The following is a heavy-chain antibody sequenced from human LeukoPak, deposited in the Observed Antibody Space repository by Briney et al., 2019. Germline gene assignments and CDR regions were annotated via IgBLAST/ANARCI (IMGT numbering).Heavy chain of an antibody. V-gene: IGHV3-23*01. Sequence: GGSLRLSCAASGFTFSSYAMSWVRQAPGKGLEWVSAISGSGGSTYYADSVKGRFTISRDNANDSLYLQMNSLRAEDTAVYYCAKIGETDTFRSFDSWGQGTLVTVSS. CDR2: ISGSGGST. D-gene: IGHD5-18*01. CDR1: GFTFSSYA. CDR3: AKIGETDTFRSFDS. J-gene: IGHJ4*02.